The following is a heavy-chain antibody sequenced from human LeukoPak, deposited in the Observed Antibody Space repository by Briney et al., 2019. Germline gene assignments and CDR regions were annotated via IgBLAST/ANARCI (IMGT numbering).Heavy chain of an antibody. J-gene: IGHJ6*02. CDR1: DGSISSSSYY. CDR2: IYYSGST. CDR3: ARAGYNWKNYYYYGMDV. Sequence: SETLSLTCTVSDGSISSSSYYWGWIRQPPGKGLEWIGCIYYSGSTNYNPSLKSRVTISVDTSKNQFSLKLSSVTAADTAVYYCARAGYNWKNYYYYGMDVWGQGTTVTVSS. V-gene: IGHV4-39*07. D-gene: IGHD1-20*01.